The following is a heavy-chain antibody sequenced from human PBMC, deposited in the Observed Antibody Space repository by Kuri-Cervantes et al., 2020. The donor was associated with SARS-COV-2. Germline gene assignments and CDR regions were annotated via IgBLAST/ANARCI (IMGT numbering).Heavy chain of an antibody. CDR3: ARDHQYYDFWSGYFGTEGNYCYYYMDV. D-gene: IGHD3-3*01. CDR1: GFTFSSYA. CDR2: ISYDGSNK. Sequence: GESLKISCAASGFTFSSYAMHWVRQAPGKGLEWVAVISYDGSNKYYADSVKGRFTISRDNSKNTLYLQMNSLRAEDTAVYYCARDHQYYDFWSGYFGTEGNYCYYYMDVWGKGTTVTVSS. J-gene: IGHJ6*03. V-gene: IGHV3-30-3*01.